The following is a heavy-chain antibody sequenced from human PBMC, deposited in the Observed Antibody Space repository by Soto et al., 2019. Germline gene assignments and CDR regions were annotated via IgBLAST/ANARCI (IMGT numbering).Heavy chain of an antibody. CDR3: ARERSSSWYGGYYYYGMDV. D-gene: IGHD6-13*01. J-gene: IGHJ6*02. CDR2: ISAYNGNT. CDR1: GYTFTSYG. Sequence: QVQLVQSGAEVKKPGASVKVSCKASGYTFTSYGISWVRQAPGQGLEWMGWISAYNGNTNYAQKLQGRVTMTTDTSTSKAYMELRSLRSDDTAVYYCARERSSSWYGGYYYYGMDVWGQGTTVSVSS. V-gene: IGHV1-18*01.